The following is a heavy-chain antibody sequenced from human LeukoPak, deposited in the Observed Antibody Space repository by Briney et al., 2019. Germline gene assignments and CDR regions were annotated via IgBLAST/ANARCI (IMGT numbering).Heavy chain of an antibody. CDR3: ARVGYCSSTNCYDYYYYYMDV. CDR2: ISAYNGNT. J-gene: IGHJ6*03. Sequence: ASVKVSCKASGYTFTSYGISWVRQAPGQGLEWMGWISAYNGNTKYAEKLQGRVTMTTDTSTSTAYMELRSLRPDDTAVYYCARVGYCSSTNCYDYYYYYMDVWSKGTTVTVSS. V-gene: IGHV1-18*01. CDR1: GYTFTSYG. D-gene: IGHD2-2*01.